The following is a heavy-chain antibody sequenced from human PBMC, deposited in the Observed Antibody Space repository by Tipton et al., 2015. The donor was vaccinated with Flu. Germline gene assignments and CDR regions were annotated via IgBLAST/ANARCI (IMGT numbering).Heavy chain of an antibody. CDR2: IYYRGTT. CDR1: GGSVSPYY. J-gene: IGHJ6*02. D-gene: IGHD4-11*01. V-gene: IGHV4-59*02. CDR3: ARDLVQDYRDQYFGMDV. Sequence: TLSLTCTVSGGSVSPYYWNCVRQSPGKGLEWIGYIYYRGTTGYNPALKSRVTISVDTAKNQVSLKLTSVTAADTAVYYCARDLVQDYRDQYFGMDVWGQGTTVTVSS.